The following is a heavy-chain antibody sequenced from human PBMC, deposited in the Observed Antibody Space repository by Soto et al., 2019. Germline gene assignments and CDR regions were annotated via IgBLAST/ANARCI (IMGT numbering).Heavy chain of an antibody. J-gene: IGHJ6*02. D-gene: IGHD1-26*01. CDR2: IYTSGST. V-gene: IGHV4-4*07. Sequence: PSETLSLTCTVSGGSISSYYWSWIRQPAGKGLEWIGRIYTSGSTNYNPSLKSRVTMSVDTSKNQFSLKLSSVTAADTAVYYCAGESWELPQDYYYGMDVWREGTTVTVSS. CDR3: AGESWELPQDYYYGMDV. CDR1: GGSISSYY.